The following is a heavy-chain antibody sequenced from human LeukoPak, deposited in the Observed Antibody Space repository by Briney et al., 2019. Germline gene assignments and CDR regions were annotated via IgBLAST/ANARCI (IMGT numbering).Heavy chain of an antibody. Sequence: GGSLRLSCAASGFNFNTMFWVRQAPGKGLEYVSAISGNGDTTEYANSVKGRFTISRDNSKNTLYLQMGSLRAEDMGVYYCARGLGYCSRTSCYPDHWGQGTLVTVSS. CDR2: ISGNGDTT. CDR3: ARGLGYCSRTSCYPDH. V-gene: IGHV3-64*01. J-gene: IGHJ5*02. D-gene: IGHD2-2*01. CDR1: GFNFNT.